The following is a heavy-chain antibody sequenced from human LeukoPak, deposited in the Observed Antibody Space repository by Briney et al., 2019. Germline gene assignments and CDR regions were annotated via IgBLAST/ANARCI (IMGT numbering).Heavy chain of an antibody. V-gene: IGHV3-23*01. CDR3: AKDRAKDYYGSGSSDY. J-gene: IGHJ4*02. D-gene: IGHD3-10*01. Sequence: GGSLRLSCAASGFTFSSYVMSWVRQAPGKGLEWVSAISVPGSDTYYADSVKGRFTISRDNSKNTLYLQMNSLRAEDTAVYYCAKDRAKDYYGSGSSDYWGQGTLVTVSS. CDR2: ISVPGSDT. CDR1: GFTFSSYV.